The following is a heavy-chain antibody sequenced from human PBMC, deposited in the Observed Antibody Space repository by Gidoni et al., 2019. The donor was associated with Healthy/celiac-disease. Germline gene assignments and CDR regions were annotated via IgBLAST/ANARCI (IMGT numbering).Heavy chain of an antibody. Sequence: QVQLVESGGGVVQPGRSLRLSCAASGFTFSSYGMHWVRQAPGKGLEWVAVISYDGSNKYYADSVKGRFTISRDNSKNTLYLQMNSLRAEDTAVYYCAKAGQWELLYFDYWGQGTLVTVSS. CDR2: ISYDGSNK. CDR1: GFTFSSYG. D-gene: IGHD1-26*01. V-gene: IGHV3-30*18. J-gene: IGHJ4*02. CDR3: AKAGQWELLYFDY.